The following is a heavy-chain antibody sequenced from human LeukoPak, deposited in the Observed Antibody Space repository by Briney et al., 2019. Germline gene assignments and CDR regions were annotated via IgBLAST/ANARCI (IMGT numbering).Heavy chain of an antibody. CDR3: ARDFSDGYNDRSFDY. J-gene: IGHJ4*02. D-gene: IGHD5-24*01. Sequence: PSETLSLTCTVSGVSISSNYWSWIRQPPGKGLEWIGYIYYSGSTNYNPSLKSRVTISVDTSKNQFSLKLSSVTAADTAVYYCARDFSDGYNDRSFDYWGQGTLVTVSS. CDR2: IYYSGST. V-gene: IGHV4-59*01. CDR1: GVSISSNY.